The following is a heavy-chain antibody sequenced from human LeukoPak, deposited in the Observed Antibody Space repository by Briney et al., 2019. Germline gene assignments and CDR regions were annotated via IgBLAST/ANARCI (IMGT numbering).Heavy chain of an antibody. V-gene: IGHV4-39*01. CDR1: GGSISSGDYY. CDR3: ARHVGAYCSSTSCYILVAFDI. Sequence: SQTLSLTCTVSGGSISSGDYYWGWIRQPPGKGLEWIGSIYYSGSTYYNPSLKSRVTISVDTSKNQFSLKLSSVTAADTAVYYCARHVGAYCSSTSCYILVAFDIWGQGTMVTVSS. CDR2: IYYSGST. D-gene: IGHD2-2*02. J-gene: IGHJ3*02.